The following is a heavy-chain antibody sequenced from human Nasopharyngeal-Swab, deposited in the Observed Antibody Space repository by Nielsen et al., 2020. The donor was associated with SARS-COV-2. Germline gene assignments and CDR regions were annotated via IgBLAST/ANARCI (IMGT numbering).Heavy chain of an antibody. CDR3: ARESSFTSNWYTDH. V-gene: IGHV1-3*04. CDR1: GYTFTTYS. D-gene: IGHD6-13*01. J-gene: IGHJ4*02. CDR2: SNTANGDT. Sequence: ASVKVSCKASGYTFTTYSLHWVRQAAAQRLEWMGYSNTANGDTVYAQKFQGRVTFTRDTSASTGYMEVNNLRYEDTGVYYCARESSFTSNWYTDHWGQGTLVTVSS.